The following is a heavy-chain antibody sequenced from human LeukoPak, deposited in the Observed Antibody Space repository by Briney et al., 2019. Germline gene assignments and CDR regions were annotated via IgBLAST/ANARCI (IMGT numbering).Heavy chain of an antibody. D-gene: IGHD5-18*01. J-gene: IGHJ6*03. CDR3: GKGLAYTYPYSGNMDV. CDR1: GFTFSNHG. V-gene: IGHV3-30*02. CDR2: IRYDGTDK. Sequence: GGSLRLSCAASGFTFSNHGMHWVRQAPGKGLEWVAFIRYDGTDKHYADSVKGRFTISRDNSENTVSLQLNSLRAEDTAVYYCGKGLAYTYPYSGNMDVWGTETTVTISS.